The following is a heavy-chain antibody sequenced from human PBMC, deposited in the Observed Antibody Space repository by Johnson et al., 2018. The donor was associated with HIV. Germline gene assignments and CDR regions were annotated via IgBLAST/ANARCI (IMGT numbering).Heavy chain of an antibody. Sequence: QVQLVESGGGVVQPGRSLRLSCAASGFTFSSYGMHWVRQAPGKGLEWVAFIRYDGSNKYYADSVKGRFTISRDNSKDTLYLQMNSLRADDTTVYYCAKDVREYCSSISCFDAFDIWGQGTMVTVSS. CDR2: IRYDGSNK. V-gene: IGHV3-30*02. J-gene: IGHJ3*02. CDR3: AKDVREYCSSISCFDAFDI. D-gene: IGHD2-2*01. CDR1: GFTFSSYG.